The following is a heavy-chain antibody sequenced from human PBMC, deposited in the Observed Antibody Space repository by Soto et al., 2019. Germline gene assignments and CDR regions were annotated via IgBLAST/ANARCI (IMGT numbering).Heavy chain of an antibody. J-gene: IGHJ4*02. CDR2: INPSGGST. Sequence: QVQLVQSGAEVKKPGASVKVSCKASGYTFTSYYMHWVRQAPGQGLEWMGIINPSGGSTSYAQKFQGRVTMTRDTSTSTGYMELSSLRSEDTDVYYCARQDKRLLYFDYWGQGTLVTVSS. CDR3: ARQDKRLLYFDY. D-gene: IGHD2-21*01. CDR1: GYTFTSYY. V-gene: IGHV1-46*01.